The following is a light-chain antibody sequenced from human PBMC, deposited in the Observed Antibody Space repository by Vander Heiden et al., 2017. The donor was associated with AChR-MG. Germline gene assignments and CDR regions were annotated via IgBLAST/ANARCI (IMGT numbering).Light chain of an antibody. V-gene: IGLV3-1*01. CDR2: QDN. Sequence: SYDLTQSPSVSVSPGQTATITCSGERLSNKYTSWYHLRPGQSPVLVIFQDNLRPSGIPERFSGSNSGTTATLTISGIQAMDDGDYYCQVWDSDTGVFGTGTKVTV. J-gene: IGLJ1*01. CDR1: RLSNKY. CDR3: QVWDSDTGV.